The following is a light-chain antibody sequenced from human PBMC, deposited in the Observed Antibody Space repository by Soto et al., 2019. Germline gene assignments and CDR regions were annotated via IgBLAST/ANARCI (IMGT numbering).Light chain of an antibody. J-gene: IGKJ2*01. CDR1: QSIRSW. CDR2: DVS. CDR3: QHYYGNPYT. Sequence: DIPMTQSPSTLSASVGDRVTITCRASQSIRSWLAWYQQKPGKAPKLLIYDVSNLESGVPSRFSGSASGTEFTLTISSLQPDDFATYYCQHYYGNPYTFGQGTKLKI. V-gene: IGKV1-5*01.